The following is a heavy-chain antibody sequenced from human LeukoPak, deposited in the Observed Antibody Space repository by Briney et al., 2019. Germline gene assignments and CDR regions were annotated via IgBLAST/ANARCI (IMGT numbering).Heavy chain of an antibody. J-gene: IGHJ3*02. CDR3: AVLAYYDSSGLPLDI. CDR1: GFTFGSYS. V-gene: IGHV3-21*01. D-gene: IGHD3-22*01. Sequence: PGGSLRLSCAASGFTFGSYSMNWVRQAPGKGLEWVSSITSSGTYIYYADSVKGRFTISRDNAKNSLFLQMNSLRAEDTAVYYCAVLAYYDSSGLPLDIWGQGTMVTVSS. CDR2: ITSSGTYI.